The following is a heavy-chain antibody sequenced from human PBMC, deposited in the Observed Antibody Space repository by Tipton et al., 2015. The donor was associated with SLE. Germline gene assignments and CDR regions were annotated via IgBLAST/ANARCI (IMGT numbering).Heavy chain of an antibody. Sequence: SLRLSCAASGFTVSSNYMSWVRQAPGKGLEWVAVVWYDRSNEWYADSVKGRFTISRDNSKNTLYLQMNSLRGEDTAMYYCAREDGGYSLSMDVWGQGTTVTVSS. CDR2: VWYDRSNE. V-gene: IGHV3-33*08. CDR3: AREDGGYSLSMDV. D-gene: IGHD5-18*01. CDR1: GFTVSSNY. J-gene: IGHJ6*02.